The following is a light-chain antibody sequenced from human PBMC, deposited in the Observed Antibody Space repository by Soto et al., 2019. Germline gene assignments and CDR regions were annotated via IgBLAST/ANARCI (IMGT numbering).Light chain of an antibody. CDR2: SAS. CDR1: QSVLHSSNNKNY. CDR3: HQCYSTPWT. Sequence: DIVMTQSPDSLAVSLGERATINCKSSQSVLHSSNNKNYLAWYQQKPGQPPKLLIYSASTRESGVPDRFSGSGSGTDFTLTISSLQAEDMAVYYCHQCYSTPWTFGQGTKV. J-gene: IGKJ1*01. V-gene: IGKV4-1*01.